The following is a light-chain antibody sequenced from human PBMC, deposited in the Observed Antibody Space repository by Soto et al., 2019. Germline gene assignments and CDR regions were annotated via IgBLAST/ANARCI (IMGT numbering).Light chain of an antibody. J-gene: IGKJ1*01. CDR2: ATS. CDR3: QQGYTTRWT. Sequence: DIQMTQSPTSLSASVGDRVTITCRASQNIRSYLNWYKQIPGKAPNLLIYATSILQTGVPSRFSGSGTGTDFTLTINGLQPEDFATYYCQQGYTTRWTFGQGTKVEIK. CDR1: QNIRSY. V-gene: IGKV1-39*01.